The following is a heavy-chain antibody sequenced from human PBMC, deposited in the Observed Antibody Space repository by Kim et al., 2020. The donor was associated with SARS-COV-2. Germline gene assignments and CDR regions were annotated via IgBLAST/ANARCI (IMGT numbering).Heavy chain of an antibody. CDR2: FDPEDGET. V-gene: IGHV1-24*01. CDR3: ATEGSSSWYERSAYSPRTPLHYYYGMDV. J-gene: IGHJ6*02. CDR1: GYTLTELS. D-gene: IGHD6-13*01. Sequence: ASVKVSCKVSGYTLTELSMHWVRQAPGKGLEWMGGFDPEDGETIYAQKFQGRVTMTEDTSTDTAYMELSSLRSEDTAVYYCATEGSSSWYERSAYSPRTPLHYYYGMDVWGQGTTVTVSS.